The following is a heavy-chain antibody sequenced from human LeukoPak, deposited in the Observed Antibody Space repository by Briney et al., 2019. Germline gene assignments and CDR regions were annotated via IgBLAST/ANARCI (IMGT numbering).Heavy chain of an antibody. J-gene: IGHJ6*03. Sequence: GASVKVSCKASGYTFTSYGISWVRQAPGQGLEWMGWISAYNGNTNYAQKLQGRVTMTTDTSTSTAYMELRSLRSDDTAVYYCARTPPVLGTNLCMDVWGKGTTVTVSS. V-gene: IGHV1-18*01. CDR2: ISAYNGNT. D-gene: IGHD2-2*01. CDR3: ARTPPVLGTNLCMDV. CDR1: GYTFTSYG.